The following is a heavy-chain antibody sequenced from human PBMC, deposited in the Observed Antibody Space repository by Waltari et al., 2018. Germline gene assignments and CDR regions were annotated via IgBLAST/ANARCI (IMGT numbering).Heavy chain of an antibody. CDR3: AAPHSTSWYVSDY. D-gene: IGHD2-2*01. Sequence: EVQLVESGGGLVQPGGSLRPSCAASGLSFRTYWLHWVRQGPGKGLVWVSRINGDESTTNYADSVKGRFTISRDNAKNTLYLQMNSLRAEDTAVYYCAAPHSTSWYVSDYWGQGALVTVSS. J-gene: IGHJ4*02. CDR1: GLSFRTYW. V-gene: IGHV3-74*01. CDR2: INGDESTT.